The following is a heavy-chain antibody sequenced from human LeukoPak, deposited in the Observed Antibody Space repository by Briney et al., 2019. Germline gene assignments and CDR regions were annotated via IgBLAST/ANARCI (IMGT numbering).Heavy chain of an antibody. Sequence: PSETLSLNCSVSGYPISSGYYWGWLRQPPGKGLEWIGIIYHSGSTSYNPSLKSRVTISLDTSKNQFSLRLSSLTAADTAVYYCARDHLGYASSPWGQGTLVTVSS. CDR1: GYPISSGYY. CDR3: ARDHLGYASSP. V-gene: IGHV4-38-2*02. D-gene: IGHD2-2*01. J-gene: IGHJ5*02. CDR2: IYHSGST.